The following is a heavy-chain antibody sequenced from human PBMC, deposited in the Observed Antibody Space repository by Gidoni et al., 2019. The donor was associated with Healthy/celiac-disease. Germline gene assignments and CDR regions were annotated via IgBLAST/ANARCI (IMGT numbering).Heavy chain of an antibody. Sequence: EVQLVESGGGLVQPGGSLRLSWAASGFTVSSNYMSWVRQAPGKGLEWVSVSYSGGSTYYADSVKGRFTISRDNSKNTLYLQINSLRAEDTAVYYCARDLLGDYYDSSGQAVTDYWGQGTLVTVSS. J-gene: IGHJ4*02. D-gene: IGHD3-22*01. V-gene: IGHV3-66*02. CDR3: ARDLLGDYYDSSGQAVTDY. CDR2: SYSGGST. CDR1: GFTVSSNY.